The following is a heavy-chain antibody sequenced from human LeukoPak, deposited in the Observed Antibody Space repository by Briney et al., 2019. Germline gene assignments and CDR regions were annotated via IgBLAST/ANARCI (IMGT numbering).Heavy chain of an antibody. CDR1: GFTFSSHW. J-gene: IGHJ4*02. CDR3: ARGPPLGVVVIEYYFDY. Sequence: GGSLRLSCAASGFTFSSHWMSWVRQAPGKGLEWVSSISSSSSYIYYADSVKGRFTISRDNAKNSLYLQMNSLRAEDTAVYYCARGPPLGVVVIEYYFDYWGQGTLVTVSS. D-gene: IGHD3-22*01. V-gene: IGHV3-21*01. CDR2: ISSSSSYI.